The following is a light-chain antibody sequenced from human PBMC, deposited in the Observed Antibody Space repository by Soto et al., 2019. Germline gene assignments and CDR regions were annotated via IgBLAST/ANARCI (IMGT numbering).Light chain of an antibody. Sequence: EIVLTQSPATLSLSPGERATLSCRASQSVSSYLAWYQQKPGQAPRLLIYDASNRATGIPARFSGSGSGTDFTLTISSRGPEAFAVYYCQQRSNEPPWTFGQGTKVEIK. J-gene: IGKJ1*01. CDR3: QQRSNEPPWT. V-gene: IGKV3-11*01. CDR2: DAS. CDR1: QSVSSY.